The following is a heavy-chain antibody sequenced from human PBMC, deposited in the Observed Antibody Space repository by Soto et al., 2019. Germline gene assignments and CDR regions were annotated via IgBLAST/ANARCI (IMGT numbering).Heavy chain of an antibody. CDR3: ARSGIAVAGTYYYYGMDV. CDR2: IYYSGST. D-gene: IGHD6-19*01. CDR1: GGSISSYY. Sequence: SETLSLTCTVSGGSISSYYWSWIRQPPGKGLEWIGYIYYSGSTNYNPSLKSRVTISVDTSKNQFSLKLSSVTAADTAVYYCARSGIAVAGTYYYYGMDVWGQGTTVTVSS. J-gene: IGHJ6*02. V-gene: IGHV4-59*01.